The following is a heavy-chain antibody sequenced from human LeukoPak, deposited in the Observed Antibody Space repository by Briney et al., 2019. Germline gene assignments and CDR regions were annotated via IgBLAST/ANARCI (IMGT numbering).Heavy chain of an antibody. J-gene: IGHJ4*02. CDR3: VKAILFGSVSYYAD. Sequence: GGSLRLSCSTSGFTFSHFPMHWVRQTPGKGLEYVSAVSSDGGSTYYADSARGRFTISRDNSKNTLSLQMGSLRAEDTAVYYCVKAILFGSVSYYADWGQGTLVTVSS. CDR2: VSSDGGST. V-gene: IGHV3-64D*09. CDR1: GFTFSHFP. D-gene: IGHD3-22*01.